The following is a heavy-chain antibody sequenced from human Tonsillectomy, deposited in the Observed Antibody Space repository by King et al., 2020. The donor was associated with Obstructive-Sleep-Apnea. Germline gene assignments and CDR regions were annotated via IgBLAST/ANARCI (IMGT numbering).Heavy chain of an antibody. Sequence: LQLQESGPGLVKPSETLSLSCTVSGGSISSYYWSWIRQPPGKGLEWIGYIYYSGSTNYNPSLKSRVTISVDTSQNQFSLKLSSVTAADTAVYFCARGLQLEPLDYWGQGTLVTVSS. J-gene: IGHJ4*02. CDR3: ARGLQLEPLDY. CDR1: GGSISSYY. CDR2: IYYSGST. V-gene: IGHV4-59*01. D-gene: IGHD1-14*01.